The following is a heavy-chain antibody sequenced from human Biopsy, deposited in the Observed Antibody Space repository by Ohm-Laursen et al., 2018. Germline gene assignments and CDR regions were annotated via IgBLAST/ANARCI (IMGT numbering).Heavy chain of an antibody. D-gene: IGHD5-12*01. Sequence: SETLSLTCSVSGGSVSSSNYYWSWIRQPPGKGLEWIGYIYYSGSTNYNPSLKSRVTISVDTSRNQFSLKLRSVTAADTAVYYCAGRPWPNAFDIWGQGTMVTVSS. CDR3: AGRPWPNAFDI. CDR2: IYYSGST. CDR1: GGSVSSSNYY. V-gene: IGHV4-61*01. J-gene: IGHJ3*02.